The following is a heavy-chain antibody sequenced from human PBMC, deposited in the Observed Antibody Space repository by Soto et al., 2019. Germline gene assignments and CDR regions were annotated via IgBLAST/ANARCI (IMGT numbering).Heavy chain of an antibody. Sequence: SSETLSLTCTVSGGSISSGGYYWSWIRQHPGKGLEWIGYIYYSRSTYYNPSLKSRVTISVDTSKNQFSLKLSSVTAADTAVYYCAREYYYDSSGYYPRWFDPWGQGTLVNV. CDR3: AREYYYDSSGYYPRWFDP. CDR2: IYYSRST. D-gene: IGHD3-22*01. J-gene: IGHJ5*02. V-gene: IGHV4-31*03. CDR1: GGSISSGGYY.